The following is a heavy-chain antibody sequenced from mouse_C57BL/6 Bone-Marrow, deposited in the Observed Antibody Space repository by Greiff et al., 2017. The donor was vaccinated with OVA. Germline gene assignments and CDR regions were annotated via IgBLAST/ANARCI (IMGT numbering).Heavy chain of an antibody. CDR1: GYTFTDYE. CDR3: ASRYYYGSAPFDY. CDR2: IDPETGGT. J-gene: IGHJ2*01. V-gene: IGHV1-15*01. Sequence: QVQLQQSGAELVRPGASVTLSCKASGYTFTDYEMHWVKQTPVHGLEWIGAIDPETGGTAYNQKFKGKATLTVDQSSSTAYMQLNSLTSEDSAVYYCASRYYYGSAPFDYWGQGTTLTVSS. D-gene: IGHD1-1*01.